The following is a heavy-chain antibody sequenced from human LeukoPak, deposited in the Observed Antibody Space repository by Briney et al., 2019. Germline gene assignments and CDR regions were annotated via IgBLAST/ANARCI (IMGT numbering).Heavy chain of an antibody. CDR2: IRSKPYGGTT. Sequence: GRSLRLSCTASGFTFGDYGMSWVRQAPGEGLEWVGFIRSKPYGGTTEYAASVKGRFTISRDDSESIAYLQMNSLKTEDTAVYYCTRGDYYDSSGYYLLFDYWGQGTLVTVPS. D-gene: IGHD3-22*01. CDR1: GFTFGDYG. J-gene: IGHJ4*02. CDR3: TRGDYYDSSGYYLLFDY. V-gene: IGHV3-49*04.